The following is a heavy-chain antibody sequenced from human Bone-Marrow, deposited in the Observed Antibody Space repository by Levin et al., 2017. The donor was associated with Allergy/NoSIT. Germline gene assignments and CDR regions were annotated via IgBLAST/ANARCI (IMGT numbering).Heavy chain of an antibody. J-gene: IGHJ4*02. CDR3: ARDVRAEWRGLEWLFLEIDY. CDR2: ISSSSSYI. CDR1: GFTFSSYS. V-gene: IGHV3-21*01. Sequence: GGSLRLSCAASGFTFSSYSMNWVRQAPGKGLEWVSSISSSSSYIYYADSVKGRFTISRDNAKNSLYLQMNSLRAEDTAVYYCARDVRAEWRGLEWLFLEIDYWGQGTLVTVSS. D-gene: IGHD3-3*01.